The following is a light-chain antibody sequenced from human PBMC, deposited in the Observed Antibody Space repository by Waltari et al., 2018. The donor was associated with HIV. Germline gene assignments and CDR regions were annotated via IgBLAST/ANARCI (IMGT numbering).Light chain of an antibody. V-gene: IGLV1-47*01. Sequence: SVLTQPPSASGTPGQRGTISCSGSSTNIGNDIVYSYQQLPGTTPKLLIYKNIQRPSGVPDRFAGSKSGTSAYLAISGLRSEDEADYYCVGWDASLSAYVFGAGTKVTVL. CDR2: KNI. CDR3: VGWDASLSAYV. J-gene: IGLJ1*01. CDR1: STNIGNDI.